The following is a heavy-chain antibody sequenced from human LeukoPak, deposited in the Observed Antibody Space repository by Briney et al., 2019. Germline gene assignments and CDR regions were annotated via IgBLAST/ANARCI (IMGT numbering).Heavy chain of an antibody. J-gene: IGHJ3*02. D-gene: IGHD3-22*01. V-gene: IGHV4-4*07. CDR1: GGSISSYY. CDR3: ARDMIRYYDSSGYDPHFDI. Sequence: KPSETLSLTCTVSGGSISSYYWSWIRQPAGKGLEWIGRIYTSGSTNYNPSLKSRVTMSVDTSKNQFSLKLSSVTAADTAVYYCARDMIRYYDSSGYDPHFDIWGQGTMVTVSS. CDR2: IYTSGST.